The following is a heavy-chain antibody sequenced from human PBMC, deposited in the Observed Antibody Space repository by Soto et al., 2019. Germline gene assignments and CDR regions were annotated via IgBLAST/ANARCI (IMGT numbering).Heavy chain of an antibody. D-gene: IGHD3-3*01. CDR3: AKTRTIFGVVSRHYFDY. Sequence: QVQLVESGGGVVQPGRSQRLSCAASGFSFSDYGMHWVRQPPGKGLEWVAYTSYDGSKTYYADSVMGRFTISRDNSKNTLFLQIHSLRPEDTAMYYCAKTRTIFGVVSRHYFDYWGQGTLVNVSS. V-gene: IGHV3-30*18. CDR2: TSYDGSKT. CDR1: GFSFSDYG. J-gene: IGHJ4*02.